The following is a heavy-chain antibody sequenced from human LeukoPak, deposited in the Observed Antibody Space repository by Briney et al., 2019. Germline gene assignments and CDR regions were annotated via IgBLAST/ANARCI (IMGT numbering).Heavy chain of an antibody. V-gene: IGHV5-51*01. CDR3: ARRYCSSTSCLYYFDY. CDR2: IYPGDSDT. J-gene: IGHJ4*02. Sequence: GESLQISCKGSGYSFTSYWIGWVRQMPGKGLEWMGIIYPGDSDTRYSPSFQGQVTISADKSISTAYLQWSSLKASDTAMYYCARRYCSSTSCLYYFDYWGQGTLVTVSS. CDR1: GYSFTSYW. D-gene: IGHD2-2*01.